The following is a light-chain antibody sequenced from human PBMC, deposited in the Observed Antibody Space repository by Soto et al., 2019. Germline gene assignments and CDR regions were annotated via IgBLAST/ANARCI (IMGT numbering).Light chain of an antibody. V-gene: IGLV9-49*01. CDR3: GADHGSGSNFVVV. CDR1: SGYSNDK. Sequence: QLVLTQPPSASASLGASVTLTCTLSSGYSNDKVDWYQQRPGKGPRFVMRVGTGGIVGSKGDGIPDRFSVLGSGLNRYLTIKNIQEEDESDYHCGADHGSGSNFVVVFGGGTQLTVL. CDR2: VGTGGIVG. J-gene: IGLJ2*01.